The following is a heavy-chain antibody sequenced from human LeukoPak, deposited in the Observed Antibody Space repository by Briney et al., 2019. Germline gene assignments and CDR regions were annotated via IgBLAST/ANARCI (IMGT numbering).Heavy chain of an antibody. V-gene: IGHV1-69*04. J-gene: IGHJ4*02. CDR1: GGTFSSYA. D-gene: IGHD3-10*01. CDR3: ARMDYGSGSHDY. Sequence: ASVKVSCKASGGTFSSYAISWVRQAPGQGLEWMGRIIPILGIANYAQKFQGRVTITADKSTSTAYMELSSLRSEDTAVYYCARMDYGSGSHDYWGRGTLVTVSS. CDR2: IIPILGIA.